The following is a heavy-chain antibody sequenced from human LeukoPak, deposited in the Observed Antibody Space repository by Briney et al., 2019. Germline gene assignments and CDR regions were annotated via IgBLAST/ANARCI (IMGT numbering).Heavy chain of an antibody. CDR3: AKDRTDTSGSESGFDS. CDR2: ISWNSGFI. Sequence: CSACAFTGNDLDLVGRRIVQGKGLEGVARISWNSGFIGQAFPVKVPFTTPRDNAKNSLYLQMHSLRSEDTALYYCAKDRTDTSGSESGFDSWGQGTLVTVSS. CDR1: AFTGNDLD. V-gene: IGHV3-9*01. D-gene: IGHD3-3*01. J-gene: IGHJ4*02.